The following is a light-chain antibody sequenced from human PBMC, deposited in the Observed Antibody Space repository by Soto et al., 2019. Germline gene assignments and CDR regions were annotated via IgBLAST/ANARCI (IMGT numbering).Light chain of an antibody. CDR3: SSYTDSRTYVV. J-gene: IGLJ2*01. V-gene: IGLV2-14*01. Sequence: QSALTQPASVSGSPGQSITISCTGTSSDVGDYNYVSWYQQHPSKAPKLMIYEVSNRPSGVSPRFPGSKSGNTASLTISGLLAEDEADYYCSSYTDSRTYVVFGGGTKLTVL. CDR1: SSDVGDYNY. CDR2: EVS.